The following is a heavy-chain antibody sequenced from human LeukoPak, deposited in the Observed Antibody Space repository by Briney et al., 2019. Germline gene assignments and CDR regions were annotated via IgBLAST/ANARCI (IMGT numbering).Heavy chain of an antibody. Sequence: GGSLRLSCAASGFTFSFHEMNWVRQAPGKGLEWVSYISSTGNSIYYADSVKGRFTISRDNAKNSLYLQMNSLRGEDMAVYYCARASYDSSGYYRIDIWGQGTMVTVSS. CDR1: GFTFSFHE. J-gene: IGHJ3*02. D-gene: IGHD3-22*01. CDR3: ARASYDSSGYYRIDI. CDR2: ISSTGNSI. V-gene: IGHV3-48*03.